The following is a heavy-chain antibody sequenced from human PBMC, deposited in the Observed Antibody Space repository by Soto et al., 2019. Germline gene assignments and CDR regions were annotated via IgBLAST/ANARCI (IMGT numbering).Heavy chain of an antibody. D-gene: IGHD1-1*01. CDR2: ISNSGDDA. Sequence: DVQVLESGGGLVQPGGSLRLACAVSGFRFSTYAMTWVRQAPGKGLEWVSTISNSGDDAYYSDSVNGRFIISRDNSASTLFLQMNSLRVEDTAIYHCSPSWNPHNYYMDAWGHGATVTVSS. V-gene: IGHV3-23*01. CDR3: SPSWNPHNYYMDA. CDR1: GFRFSTYA. J-gene: IGHJ6*03.